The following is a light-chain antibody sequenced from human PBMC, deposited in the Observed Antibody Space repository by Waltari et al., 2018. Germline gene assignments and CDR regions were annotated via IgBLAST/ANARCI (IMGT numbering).Light chain of an antibody. CDR3: QQYENFPYS. CDR2: DAS. V-gene: IGKV1-33*01. Sequence: DVQLTQSPFSLSASVGDRVPITCQASQDIYNYLNWFQQKPGKAPKLLIYDASNLETGVPPRFSGSRSGTDFTFTISSLQPEDVATYYCQQYENFPYSFGQGTKLEIK. J-gene: IGKJ2*03. CDR1: QDIYNY.